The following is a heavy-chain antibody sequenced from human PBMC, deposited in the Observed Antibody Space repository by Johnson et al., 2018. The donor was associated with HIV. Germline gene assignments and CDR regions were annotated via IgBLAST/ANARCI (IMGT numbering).Heavy chain of an antibody. D-gene: IGHD1-26*01. CDR1: GFTFDDYT. Sequence: VHLVESGGGVVQPGTSLRLSCAASGFTFDDYTMHWVRQAPGKGLEWVSLISWDGGSTYYADSVKGRFTISRDNSKNTLYLQMNSLRAEDTAVYYCARVKWELLGDDAFDIWGQGTMVTVSS. CDR3: ARVKWELLGDDAFDI. J-gene: IGHJ3*02. V-gene: IGHV3-43*01. CDR2: ISWDGGST.